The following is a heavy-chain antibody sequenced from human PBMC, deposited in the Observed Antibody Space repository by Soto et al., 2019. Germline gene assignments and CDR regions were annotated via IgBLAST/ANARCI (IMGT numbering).Heavy chain of an antibody. D-gene: IGHD1-1*01. V-gene: IGHV1-69*06. CDR2: IIPLHNTS. CDR1: GGAFTNYS. J-gene: IGHJ6*02. CDR3: ASWSAWNPLYYHGMDV. Sequence: QVHLLQSGAEVKKPGSSLKVSCKVSGGAFTNYSLNWVRHSHGQGLEWLGGIIPLHNTSNYSEKFVGRLSVTADISSSTVYMHLSGLTSGDTATYYCASWSAWNPLYYHGMDVWGQGTTVTVSS.